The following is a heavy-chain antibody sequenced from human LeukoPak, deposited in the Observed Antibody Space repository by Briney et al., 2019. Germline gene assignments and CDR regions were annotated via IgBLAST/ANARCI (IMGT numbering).Heavy chain of an antibody. CDR1: GFTFSRYA. Sequence: PGGSLRLSCSASGFTFSRYAMHWVRQAPGKGLEYVSAISSNGGSTYYADSVKGRFTISRDNSKNSLYLQMNSLRTEDTALYYCAKVLGYYDSSGYYQEGGFDYWGQGTLVTVSS. J-gene: IGHJ4*02. CDR2: ISSNGGST. V-gene: IGHV3-64*04. D-gene: IGHD3-22*01. CDR3: AKVLGYYDSSGYYQEGGFDY.